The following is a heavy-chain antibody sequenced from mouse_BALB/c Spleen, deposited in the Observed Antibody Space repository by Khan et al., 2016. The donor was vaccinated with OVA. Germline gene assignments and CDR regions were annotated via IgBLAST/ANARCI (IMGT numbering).Heavy chain of an antibody. CDR1: GDSITSGY. Sequence: EVQLQESGPGLVKPSQTLSLTCSVTGDSITSGYWNWIRKFPGNKLDYMGYISYSGNTYYNPSLKSRISITRDTSTNQYSLQLNSVTAEDTASYYCACELRGFAYWGQGTLVTVSA. CDR2: ISYSGNT. D-gene: IGHD1-1*01. J-gene: IGHJ3*01. CDR3: ACELRGFAY. V-gene: IGHV3-8*02.